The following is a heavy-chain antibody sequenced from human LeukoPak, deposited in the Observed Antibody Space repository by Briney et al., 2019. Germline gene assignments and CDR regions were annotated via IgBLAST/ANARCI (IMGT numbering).Heavy chain of an antibody. D-gene: IGHD2-15*01. CDR1: GGSVSSSSYY. V-gene: IGHV4-39*01. J-gene: IGHJ3*02. CDR3: ARQPQDIVVVVAANDAFDI. Sequence: SETLSLTCTVSGGSVSSSSYYWGWIRQPPGKGLEWIGEINHSGSTNYNPSLKSRVTISVDTSKNQFSLKLSSVTAADTAVYYCARQPQDIVVVVAANDAFDIWGQGTMVTVSS. CDR2: INHSGST.